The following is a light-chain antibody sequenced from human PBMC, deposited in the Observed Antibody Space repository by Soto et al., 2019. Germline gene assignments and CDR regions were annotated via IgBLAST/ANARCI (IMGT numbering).Light chain of an antibody. V-gene: IGLV2-14*01. CDR2: EVS. J-gene: IGLJ1*01. CDR3: SSYTSSSTLV. CDR1: NTDVGGYNY. Sequence: QSALTQPASVSGSPGQSISISCTGTNTDVGGYNYVSWYQQHPGKAPKLMIYEVSNRPSGVSNRFSGSKSDNTASLTISGLQAEDEADYYCSSYTSSSTLVFGTGTKLTVL.